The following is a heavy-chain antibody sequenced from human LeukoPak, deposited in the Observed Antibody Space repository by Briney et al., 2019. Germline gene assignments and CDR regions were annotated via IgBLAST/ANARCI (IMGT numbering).Heavy chain of an antibody. D-gene: IGHD3-10*01. CDR3: ASLSEGSFDD. Sequence: GGSLRLSCAASGFTFSNYWMTWVRQAPGKGLEWVANIKQDGSEKYYVDSVKGRFTISRDNAKISLFLEMKSLRAEDTAVYYCASLSEGSFDDWGQGTLVTVSS. J-gene: IGHJ4*02. CDR1: GFTFSNYW. V-gene: IGHV3-7*01. CDR2: IKQDGSEK.